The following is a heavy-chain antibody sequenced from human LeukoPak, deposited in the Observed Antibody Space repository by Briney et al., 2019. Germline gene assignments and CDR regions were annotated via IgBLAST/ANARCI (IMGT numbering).Heavy chain of an antibody. J-gene: IGHJ4*02. D-gene: IGHD1-26*01. Sequence: GRSLRLSCAASGFTFSTYWMHWVRQAPGKGLVWVSRVNSDGSSTSYADSVKGRFTISRDDSRNTLYLQMNSLRGDDTAVYYCAKDVGKWESLHFFDYWGQGTLVTVSS. V-gene: IGHV3-74*01. CDR1: GFTFSTYW. CDR2: VNSDGSST. CDR3: AKDVGKWESLHFFDY.